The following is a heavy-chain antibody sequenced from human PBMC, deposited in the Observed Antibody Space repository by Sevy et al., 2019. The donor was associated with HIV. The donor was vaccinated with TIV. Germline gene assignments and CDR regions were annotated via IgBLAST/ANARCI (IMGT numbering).Heavy chain of an antibody. CDR2: IQYDGSNK. CDR1: GFSFSSYG. CDR3: VKEGGGEGGDH. V-gene: IGHV3-30*02. J-gene: IGHJ4*02. Sequence: GGSLRLSCAASGFSFSSYGTRWVRQAPGKGLEWMSYIQYDGSNKDYADSVKGRFTISRDNSKNTLYLQMNSLRVEDTAVFYCVKEGGGEGGDHWGQGTLVTVSS. D-gene: IGHD2-21*01.